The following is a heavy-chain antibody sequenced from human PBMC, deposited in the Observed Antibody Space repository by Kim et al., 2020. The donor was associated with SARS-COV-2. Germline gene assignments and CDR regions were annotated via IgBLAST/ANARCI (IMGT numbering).Heavy chain of an antibody. J-gene: IGHJ6*02. CDR1: GFTFSSYW. V-gene: IGHV3-7*04. CDR3: ARGGTYDYGDYEGDYYYYYGMDV. CDR2: IKQDGSEK. Sequence: GGSLRLSCAASGFTFSSYWMSWVRQAPGKGLEWVANIKQDGSEKYYVDSVKGRFTISRDNAKNSLYLQMNSLRAEDTAVYYCARGGTYDYGDYEGDYYYYYGMDVWGQGTTVTVSS. D-gene: IGHD4-17*01.